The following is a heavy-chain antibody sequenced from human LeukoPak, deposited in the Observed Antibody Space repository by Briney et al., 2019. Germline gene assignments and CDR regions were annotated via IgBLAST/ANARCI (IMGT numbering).Heavy chain of an antibody. CDR3: AKDAYGGATFFYYMDV. Sequence: AGGSLRLSCAGSGFTFNDYAMHWVRQTPGKGLEWFSGISWNSGNIAYADFVGGRFTISRDNAKNSLSLQMNSLSDEDTAVYYCAKDAYGGATFFYYMDVWGKGTTVTVSS. CDR2: ISWNSGNI. J-gene: IGHJ6*03. D-gene: IGHD2/OR15-2a*01. CDR1: GFTFNDYA. V-gene: IGHV3-9*01.